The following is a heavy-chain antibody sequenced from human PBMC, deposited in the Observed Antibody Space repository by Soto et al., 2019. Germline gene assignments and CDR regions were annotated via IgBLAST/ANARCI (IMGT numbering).Heavy chain of an antibody. J-gene: IGHJ4*02. CDR2: IHHSVST. CDR3: APGETQPQRDY. V-gene: IGHV4-4*02. CDR1: GDSITNSHW. Sequence: QVLLQESGPGLVKPSGTLSLTCAVSGDSITNSHWWSWVRQPPGKGLEWIGEIHHSVSTKYNPSLECRLIISADRSKNTFFLRLTPVTDADTAVYFCAPGETQPQRDYWGQGTLVTLSS. D-gene: IGHD3-10*01.